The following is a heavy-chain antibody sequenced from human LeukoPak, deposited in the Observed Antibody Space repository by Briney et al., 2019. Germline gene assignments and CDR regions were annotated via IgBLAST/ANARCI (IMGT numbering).Heavy chain of an antibody. D-gene: IGHD3-10*01. CDR3: ARGGMPPWLGDGLDGSGSN. V-gene: IGHV3-21*01. CDR2: ISSSSSFI. Sequence: PGGSLRLSCAASGFTFSSYSMNWVRQTPGKGLEWVSSISSSSSFIYYADSVKGRFTISRDNAKNSLYLQMNSLRAEDTAVYYCARGGMPPWLGDGLDGSGSNWGQGTLVTVSS. CDR1: GFTFSSYS. J-gene: IGHJ4*02.